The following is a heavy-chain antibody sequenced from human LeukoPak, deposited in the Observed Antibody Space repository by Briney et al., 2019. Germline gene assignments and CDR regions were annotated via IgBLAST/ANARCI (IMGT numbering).Heavy chain of an antibody. CDR1: GGSLSSASHY. D-gene: IGHD3-10*01. V-gene: IGHV4-61*02. Sequence: SQTLSLTCTVSGGSLSSASHYWTWIRQPAGKGLEWIGRIFTSGSTDYNPSLKSRVTISVETSKNQFSLKLSSVTPADTAIYYCAREESLTLDSWGQGTLVTVSS. CDR3: AREESLTLDS. CDR2: IFTSGST. J-gene: IGHJ4*02.